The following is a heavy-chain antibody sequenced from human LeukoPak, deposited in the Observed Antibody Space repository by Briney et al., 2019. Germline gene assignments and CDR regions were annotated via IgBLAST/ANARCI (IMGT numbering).Heavy chain of an antibody. Sequence: ASVKVSCKASGYTFTSYAMNWVRQAPGQGLEWMGWINTDTGNPTYAQGFTGRFVFSLDTSVSTSYLQISSLKAEDTAVYYCARRYCSGGSCYSIDYWGQGTLVTVSS. V-gene: IGHV7-4-1*02. D-gene: IGHD2-15*01. J-gene: IGHJ4*02. CDR2: INTDTGNP. CDR1: GYTFTSYA. CDR3: ARRYCSGGSCYSIDY.